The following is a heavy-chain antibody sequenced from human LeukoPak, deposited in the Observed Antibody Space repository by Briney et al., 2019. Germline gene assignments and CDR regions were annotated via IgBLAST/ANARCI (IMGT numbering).Heavy chain of an antibody. D-gene: IGHD3-22*01. V-gene: IGHV1-18*01. J-gene: IGHJ3*02. Sequence: GASVKVSCKASGYTFTSYGISWVRQAPGQGLEWMGWISAYNGNTNYAQKLQGRVTKTTDTSTSTAYMELRSLRSDDTAVYYCARGHYYDSSGYYYATAGAFDIWGQGTMVTVSS. CDR1: GYTFTSYG. CDR2: ISAYNGNT. CDR3: ARGHYYDSSGYYYATAGAFDI.